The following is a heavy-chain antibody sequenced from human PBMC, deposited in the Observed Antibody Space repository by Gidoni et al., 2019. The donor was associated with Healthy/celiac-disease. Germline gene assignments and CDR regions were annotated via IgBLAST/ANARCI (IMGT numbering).Heavy chain of an antibody. CDR3: ARCSPSYDYVWGSYRYSPYWYFDL. CDR2: TYLSGST. J-gene: IGHJ2*01. D-gene: IGHD3-16*02. CDR1: GGSISSSNW. Sequence: QVQLHVSGPGLVKPSGTLSLTCAVSGGSISSSNWLSCVRHPPGKGLEWIGETYLSGSTNYNPSLKSRVTISVDKSKNQFSLKLSSVTAADTAVYYCARCSPSYDYVWGSYRYSPYWYFDLWGRGTLVTVSS. V-gene: IGHV4-4*02.